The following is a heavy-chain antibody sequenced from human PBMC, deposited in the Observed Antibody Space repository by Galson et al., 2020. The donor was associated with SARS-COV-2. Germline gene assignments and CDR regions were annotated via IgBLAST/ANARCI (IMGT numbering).Heavy chain of an antibody. CDR2: FDPEDGET. V-gene: IGHV1-24*01. D-gene: IGHD1-26*01. Sequence: GESLKISCKVSGYTLTELSMHWVRQAPGKGLEWMGGFDPEDGETIYAQKFQGRVTMTEDTSTDTAYMELSSLRSEDTAVYYCATARIVGATNWFDPWGQGTLVTVSS. CDR1: GYTLTELS. J-gene: IGHJ5*02. CDR3: ATARIVGATNWFDP.